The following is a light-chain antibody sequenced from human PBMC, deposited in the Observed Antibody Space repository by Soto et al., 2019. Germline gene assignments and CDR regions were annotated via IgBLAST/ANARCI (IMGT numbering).Light chain of an antibody. CDR2: AAS. CDR1: QRITNR. J-gene: IGKJ1*01. Sequence: PKSLCQHTMAAPVGAGVTSTLLASQRITNRLNWYQHRPGQAPRLLIYAASSLESGVPSRFSGSASGTDFTLTISSLQPEDFAIYYCQQGDTTPLTFGQGTKVDIK. V-gene: IGKV1-39*01. CDR3: QQGDTTPLT.